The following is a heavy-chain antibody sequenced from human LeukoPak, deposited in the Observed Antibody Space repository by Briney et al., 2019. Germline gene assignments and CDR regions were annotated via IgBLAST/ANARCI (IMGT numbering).Heavy chain of an antibody. CDR1: GGSFSGYY. CDR2: INHSGST. CDR3: AREPGVLRFLEWSYYYYYMDV. Sequence: PSETLSLTCAVYGGSFSGYYWSWIRQPPGKGLEWIGEINHSGSTNYNPSLKSRVTISVDTSKNQFSLKLSSVTAADTAVYYCAREPGVLRFLEWSYYYYYMDVWGKGTTVTVSS. V-gene: IGHV4-34*01. D-gene: IGHD3-3*01. J-gene: IGHJ6*03.